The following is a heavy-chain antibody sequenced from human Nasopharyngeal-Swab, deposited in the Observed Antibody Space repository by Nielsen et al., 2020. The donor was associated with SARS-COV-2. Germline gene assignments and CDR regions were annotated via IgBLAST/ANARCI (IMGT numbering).Heavy chain of an antibody. V-gene: IGHV1-2*04. CDR1: GYTFTSWY. CDR3: ARASRIVPTLLIHYSYGMDV. J-gene: IGHJ6*02. Sequence: ASVKVSCKASGYTFTSWYMHWVRQGPGQGLEWMGWINPNRGGTNYAQKFQGCVTMNRDTSISTAYMDLDRLRSDHTTVYYCARASRIVPTLLIHYSYGMDVWGQGTTVTVSS. CDR2: INPNRGGT. D-gene: IGHD5-12*01.